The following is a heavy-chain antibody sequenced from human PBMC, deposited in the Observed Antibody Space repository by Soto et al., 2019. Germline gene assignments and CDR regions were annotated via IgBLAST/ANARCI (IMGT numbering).Heavy chain of an antibody. CDR1: GGTFSSYA. V-gene: IGHV1-69*13. CDR3: ARNDHSPQFPFDY. CDR2: IIPIFGTA. D-gene: IGHD1-1*01. Sequence: SVKVSCKASGGTFSSYAISWVRQAPGQGLEWMGGIIPIFGTANYAQKFQGRVTVTADESTSTAYMELSSLRSEDTAVYYCARNDHSPQFPFDYWGQGTLVTVSS. J-gene: IGHJ4*02.